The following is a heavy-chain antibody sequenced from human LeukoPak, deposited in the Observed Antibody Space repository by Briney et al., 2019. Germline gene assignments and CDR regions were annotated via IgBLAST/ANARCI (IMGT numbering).Heavy chain of an antibody. CDR3: ARDLRNYGSGSYYKSYYYYYYGMDV. CDR2: IYYSGST. J-gene: IGHJ6*02. CDR1: GGSISSYY. Sequence: PSETLSLTCTVSGGSISSYYWSWIRQPPGKGLEWIGYIYYSGSTNYNPSLKSRVTISVDTSKNQFSLKLSSVTAADTAVYYCARDLRNYGSGSYYKSYYYYYYGMDVWGQGTTVTVSS. V-gene: IGHV4-59*01. D-gene: IGHD3-10*01.